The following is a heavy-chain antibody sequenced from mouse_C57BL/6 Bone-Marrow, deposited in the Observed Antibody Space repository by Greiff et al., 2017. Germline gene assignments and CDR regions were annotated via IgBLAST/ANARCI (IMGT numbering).Heavy chain of an antibody. CDR2: ISDGGSYT. CDR1: GFTFSSYA. J-gene: IGHJ1*03. D-gene: IGHD4-1*01. V-gene: IGHV5-4*01. CDR3: AREELGRDFDV. Sequence: DVMLVESGGGLVKPGGSLKLSCAASGFTFSSYAMSWVRQTPEKRLEWVATISDGGSYTYYPDNVKGRFTISRDNAKNNLYLQMSHLKSEDTAMYYCAREELGRDFDVWGTGTTVTVSS.